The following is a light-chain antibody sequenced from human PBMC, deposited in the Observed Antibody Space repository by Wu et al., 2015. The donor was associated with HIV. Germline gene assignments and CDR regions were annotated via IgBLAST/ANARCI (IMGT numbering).Light chain of an antibody. V-gene: IGKV1-5*03. Sequence: DIQMTQSPSTLSASVGDRVTITCRASQSVGSWLAWYQQKPGKAPNLLIYKASTLEDGVPLRFRGSGSGTEFTLTITSLQPDDLATXYCQQYSSYSSYSFGQGTNLEIK. CDR2: KAS. J-gene: IGKJ2*03. CDR1: QSVGSW. CDR3: QQYSSYSSYS.